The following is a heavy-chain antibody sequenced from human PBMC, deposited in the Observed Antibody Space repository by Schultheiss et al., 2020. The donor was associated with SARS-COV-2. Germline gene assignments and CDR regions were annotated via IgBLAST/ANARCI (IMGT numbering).Heavy chain of an antibody. J-gene: IGHJ6*03. Sequence: SQTLSLTCTVSGGSISSYYWSWIRQPAGKGLEWIGEINHSGSTNYNPSLKSRVTMSVDTSKNQFSLKLSSVTAADTAVYYCAATTVVTRTDYMDVWGKGTTVTVSS. CDR1: GGSISSYY. V-gene: IGHV4-4*07. CDR2: INHSGST. D-gene: IGHD4-23*01. CDR3: AATTVVTRTDYMDV.